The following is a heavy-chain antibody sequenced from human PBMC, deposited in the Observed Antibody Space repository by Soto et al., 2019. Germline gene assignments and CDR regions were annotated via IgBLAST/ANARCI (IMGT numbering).Heavy chain of an antibody. CDR2: ISGSGGST. V-gene: IGHV3-23*01. CDR3: AKGLLGIPAYYDFWSGYSANFDY. D-gene: IGHD3-3*01. CDR1: GFTFSSYA. J-gene: IGHJ4*02. Sequence: GGSLRLSCAASGFTFSSYAMSWVRQAPGKGLEWVSAISGSGGSTYYADSVKGRFTISRDNSKNTLYLQMNSLRAEDTAVYYCAKGLLGIPAYYDFWSGYSANFDYWGQGTLVTVSS.